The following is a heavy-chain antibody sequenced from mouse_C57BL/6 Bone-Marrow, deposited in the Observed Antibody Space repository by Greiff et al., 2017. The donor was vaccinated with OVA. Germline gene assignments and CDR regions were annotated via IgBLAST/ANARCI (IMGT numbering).Heavy chain of an antibody. CDR1: GFNIKDYY. CDR3: ASMVTEYYIDY. CDR2: IDPEDGET. Sequence: EVQLQESGAELVKPGASVKLSCTASGFNIKDYYMHWVKQRTEQGLEWIGRIDPEDGETKYAPKLQGKATITADTSPNPAYLQLSSLTSEDTVVYYCASMVTEYYIDYWGQGTTLSVSS. V-gene: IGHV14-2*01. J-gene: IGHJ2*01. D-gene: IGHD2-2*01.